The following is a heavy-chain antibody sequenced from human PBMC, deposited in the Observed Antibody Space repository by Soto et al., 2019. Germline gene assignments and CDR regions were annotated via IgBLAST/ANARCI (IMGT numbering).Heavy chain of an antibody. CDR2: FDPEDGET. J-gene: IGHJ6*02. V-gene: IGHV1-24*01. D-gene: IGHD2-2*01. CDR3: VTAHCSSTRCYYYYGMDV. Sequence: ASVKVSCKVSGYTLTELSMHWVRQAPGKGLXWMGGFDPEDGETIYAQKFQGRVTMTEDTSTDTAYMELSSLRSEDTAVYYCVTAHCSSTRCYYYYGMDVWGQGTTVTVSS. CDR1: GYTLTELS.